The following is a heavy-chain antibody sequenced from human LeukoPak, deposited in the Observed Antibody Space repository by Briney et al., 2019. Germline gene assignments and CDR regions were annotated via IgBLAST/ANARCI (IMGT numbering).Heavy chain of an antibody. J-gene: IGHJ3*02. D-gene: IGHD1-1*01. CDR3: ARGGQLERRHAFDI. V-gene: IGHV3-74*01. Sequence: GGSLRLSCAASGFTFSSYWMHWVRQAPGKGLVWVSRIDTDGSNTAYADSVKGRFTTSRDNAKNSLYLQMNSLRAEDTAVYYCARGGQLERRHAFDIWGQGTMVTVSS. CDR1: GFTFSSYW. CDR2: IDTDGSNT.